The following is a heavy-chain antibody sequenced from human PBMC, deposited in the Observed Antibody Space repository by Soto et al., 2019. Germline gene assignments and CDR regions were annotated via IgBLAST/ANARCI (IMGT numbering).Heavy chain of an antibody. CDR1: GFTFYNTW. Sequence: EVQLVESGGDLIKPGGSLRLSCTASGFTFYNTWMSWVRQAPGKGLEWVARVKSKTDGGATDYNVLVRGRFTISRDDSENRLYLQMNRLQTDDTGVYYCTTDRRSGYDPQFDFWGQGTLVTVSP. J-gene: IGHJ4*02. CDR2: VKSKTDGGAT. V-gene: IGHV3-15*01. D-gene: IGHD5-12*01. CDR3: TTDRRSGYDPQFDF.